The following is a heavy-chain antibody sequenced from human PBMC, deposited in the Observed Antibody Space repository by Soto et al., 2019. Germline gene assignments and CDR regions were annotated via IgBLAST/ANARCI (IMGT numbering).Heavy chain of an antibody. CDR1: GYTFTSYY. CDR3: ARERFSMVRGVILHYYYVMDV. Sequence: ASVKVSCKAPGYTFTSYYMHWVRQAPGQGLEWMGIINPSGGSTSYAQKFQGRVTMTRDTSTSTVYMELSSLRSEDTAVYYCARERFSMVRGVILHYYYVMDVWGQGTTVTVSS. D-gene: IGHD3-10*01. CDR2: INPSGGST. V-gene: IGHV1-46*01. J-gene: IGHJ6*02.